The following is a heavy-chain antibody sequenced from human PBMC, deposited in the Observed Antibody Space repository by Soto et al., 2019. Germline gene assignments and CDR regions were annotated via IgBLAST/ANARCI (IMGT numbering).Heavy chain of an antibody. V-gene: IGHV3-9*01. J-gene: IGHJ3*02. D-gene: IGHD3-10*01. CDR1: GFNFAEYA. CDR2: VTRNSDKV. CDR3: AKHNRWFGEVLSQDAFDI. Sequence: QLVESGGGWVQPGRSLRLSCAASGFNFAEYAMHWVRQVPGKGLEWVSGVTRNSDKVDYADPVKGRFTVSRDNARNSLYLQMDSLRSDDTALYYCAKHNRWFGEVLSQDAFDIWGQGTMVTVSS.